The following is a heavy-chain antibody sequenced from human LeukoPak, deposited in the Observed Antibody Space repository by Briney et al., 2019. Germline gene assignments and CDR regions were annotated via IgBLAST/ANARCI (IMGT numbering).Heavy chain of an antibody. D-gene: IGHD6-19*01. Sequence: GGSLRLSCAASGFTFTDFWMTWVRQAPGEGLEWVANIKPDGRETYYSDSVKGRFTISRDNAQNSLHLDMNNLSAEDTAVYYCAMDDSGWYSFDSWGQGTLVTVSS. CDR1: GFTFTDFW. V-gene: IGHV3-7*04. CDR3: AMDDSGWYSFDS. J-gene: IGHJ4*02. CDR2: IKPDGRET.